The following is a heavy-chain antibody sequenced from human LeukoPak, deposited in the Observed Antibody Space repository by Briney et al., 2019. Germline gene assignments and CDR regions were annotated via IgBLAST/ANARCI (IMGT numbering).Heavy chain of an antibody. D-gene: IGHD6-13*01. CDR2: IKQDGSEK. CDR3: ARDSAGNDY. Sequence: EGSLRLSCEASGFTFSTYWMSWVRQAPGKGLEWVANIKQDGSEKYYVDSVKGRFTISRDNAKNSLYLQMNSLRAEDTAMYYCARDSAGNDYWGQGTLVTVSS. J-gene: IGHJ4*02. CDR1: GFTFSTYW. V-gene: IGHV3-7*01.